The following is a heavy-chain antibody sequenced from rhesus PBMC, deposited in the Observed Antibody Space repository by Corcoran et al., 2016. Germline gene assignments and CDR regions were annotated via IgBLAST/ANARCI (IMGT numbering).Heavy chain of an antibody. CDR1: GFTFSSYG. J-gene: IGHJ4*01. V-gene: IGHV3S5*01. D-gene: IGHD1-26*01. CDR2: ISNGGGST. Sequence: EVQLVESGGGLVQPGGSLRLSCAASGFTFSSYGMSWVRQAPGKGLEWVSYISNGGGSTYYADSVKGRVTISRDNSKNTLFLQMNSLGAEDTAVYYCAKRGATEGGIDYWGQGVLVTVSS. CDR3: AKRGATEGGIDY.